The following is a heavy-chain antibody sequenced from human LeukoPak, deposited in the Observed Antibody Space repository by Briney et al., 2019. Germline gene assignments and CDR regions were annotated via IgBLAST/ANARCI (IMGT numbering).Heavy chain of an antibody. CDR1: GYSISTGYY. Sequence: SETLSLTCTVSGYSISTGYYWGWIRQPPGKGLEWIGIVYHSGSTYYNPSLKSRVTISVDTSKNQFSLKLSSVTAADTAVYYCARHSSGSGPLTIDYWGQGTLVTVSS. CDR2: VYHSGST. J-gene: IGHJ4*02. V-gene: IGHV4-38-2*02. D-gene: IGHD3-22*01. CDR3: ARHSSGSGPLTIDY.